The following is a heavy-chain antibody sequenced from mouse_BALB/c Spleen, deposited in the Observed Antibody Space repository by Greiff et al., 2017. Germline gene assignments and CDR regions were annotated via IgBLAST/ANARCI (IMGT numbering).Heavy chain of an antibody. J-gene: IGHJ3*01. V-gene: IGHV1-4*01. CDR2: INPSSGYT. Sequence: VKLVESGAELARPGASVKMSCKASGYTFTSYTMHWVKQRPGQGLEWIGYINPSSGYTNYNQKFKDKATLTADKSSSTAYMQLSSLTSEDSAVYYCARAHYSQAWFAYWGQGTLVTVSA. CDR3: ARAHYSQAWFAY. D-gene: IGHD2-12*01. CDR1: GYTFTSYT.